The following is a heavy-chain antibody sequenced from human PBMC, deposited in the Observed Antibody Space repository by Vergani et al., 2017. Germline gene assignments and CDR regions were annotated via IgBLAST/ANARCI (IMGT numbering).Heavy chain of an antibody. CDR3: AKGGTPNPYQCDLDV. V-gene: IGHV3-66*02. CDR2: IYTGERT. J-gene: IGHJ6*04. Sequence: EVQLVESGGGLAQPGTSLRLSCAGSGFRVTDYYMAWVRQAPGKGLEWVSVIYTGERTFYPKSVRGRFTVSRDRSTNTLYLQMHGLRPEDTALYYCAKGGTPNPYQCDLDVWGKGTTVTVSS. D-gene: IGHD2-21*02. CDR1: GFRVTDYY.